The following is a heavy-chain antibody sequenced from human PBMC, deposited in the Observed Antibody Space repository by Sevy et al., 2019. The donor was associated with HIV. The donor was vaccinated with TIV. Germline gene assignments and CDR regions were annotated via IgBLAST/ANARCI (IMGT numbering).Heavy chain of an antibody. D-gene: IGHD6-13*01. V-gene: IGHV4-39*02. Sequence: SETLSLTCSVSGGSISSTTYYWGWIRQPPGKGLEWIGSIYYSGSTYYNPSLKSRVTITVVTSKNQYSLKRCSVTAADTAVYYCARDFYSSSRANWYFDLWGRGTLVTVSS. J-gene: IGHJ2*01. CDR1: GGSISSTTYY. CDR2: IYYSGST. CDR3: ARDFYSSSRANWYFDL.